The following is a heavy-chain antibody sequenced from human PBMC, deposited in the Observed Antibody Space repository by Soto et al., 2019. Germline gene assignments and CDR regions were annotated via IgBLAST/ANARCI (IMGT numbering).Heavy chain of an antibody. CDR3: ASHYDMWSGYLSPVDY. CDR1: GYTFSDYY. D-gene: IGHD3-3*01. Sequence: GGSLRLSCSASGYTFSDYYMSWIRQAPGKGLEWISYIDTSSTKIYYADSVKGRFTISRDNAKNSLYLEMNSLRDEDTAVYYCASHYDMWSGYLSPVDYWGQGTLVTVSS. CDR2: IDTSSTKI. V-gene: IGHV3-11*01. J-gene: IGHJ4*02.